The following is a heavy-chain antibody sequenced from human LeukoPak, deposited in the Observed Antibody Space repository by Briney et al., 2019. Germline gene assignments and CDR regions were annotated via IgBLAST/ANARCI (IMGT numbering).Heavy chain of an antibody. Sequence: SETLSLTCAVYGGSFSGYYWSWIRQPPGKGLEWIGEINHSGSTNYNPSLKSRVTISVDTSKNQFSLKLSSVTAADTAVYYCARGTLYYYYMDVWGKGTTVTVSS. J-gene: IGHJ6*03. V-gene: IGHV4-34*01. CDR2: INHSGST. CDR1: GGSFSGYY. CDR3: ARGTLYYYYMDV.